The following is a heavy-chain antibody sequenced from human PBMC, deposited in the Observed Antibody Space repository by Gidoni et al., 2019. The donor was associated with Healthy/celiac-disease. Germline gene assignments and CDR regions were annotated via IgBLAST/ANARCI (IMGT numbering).Heavy chain of an antibody. J-gene: IGHJ4*02. V-gene: IGHV4-31*03. D-gene: IGHD3-10*01. CDR3: ARVKYYYGSGSYYKPGLFDY. CDR2: IYYGGST. Sequence: QVQLQESCPGLVKPSQTPSLTCTVSCGSIRSGCYYWCWIRQHPGKGLEWIGYIYYGGSTYYNPSLKSRVTISVDTSKNQFSLKLSSVTAADTAVYYCARVKYYYGSGSYYKPGLFDYWGQGTLVTVSS. CDR1: CGSIRSGCYY.